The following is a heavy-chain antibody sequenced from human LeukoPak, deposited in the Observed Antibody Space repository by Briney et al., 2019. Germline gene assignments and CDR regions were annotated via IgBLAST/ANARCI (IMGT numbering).Heavy chain of an antibody. Sequence: PGGSLRLSCAASGFSFSSYGMHWVRQAPGQGLEWVAFIGFDGKKKYDSVKGRFTISRDNFKNTLYLQMNSLRPEDTAVYYCAKDLSYSLDVPAYWGQGTLVTVSS. CDR2: IGFDGKKK. CDR1: GFSFSSYG. J-gene: IGHJ4*02. D-gene: IGHD1-26*01. V-gene: IGHV3-30*02. CDR3: AKDLSYSLDVPAY.